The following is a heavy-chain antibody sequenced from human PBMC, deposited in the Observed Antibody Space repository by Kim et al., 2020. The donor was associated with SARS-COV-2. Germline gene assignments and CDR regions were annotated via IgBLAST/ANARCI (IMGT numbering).Heavy chain of an antibody. Sequence: ASVKVSCKASGYTFTNYDINWVRQATGQGLEWMGSVNPTSGKTGYAQKFQGRVTMTRNTSISTAYMELSSLRSEDTAVYYCAREKDSVGVPTTIRYYYYFMDVWGKGTTVTVSS. CDR2: VNPTSGKT. J-gene: IGHJ6*03. CDR1: GYTFTNYD. CDR3: AREKDSVGVPTTIRYYYYFMDV. V-gene: IGHV1-8*01. D-gene: IGHD2-2*01.